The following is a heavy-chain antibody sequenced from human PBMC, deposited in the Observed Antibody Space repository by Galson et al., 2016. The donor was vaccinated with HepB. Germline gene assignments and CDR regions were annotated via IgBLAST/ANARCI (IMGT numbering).Heavy chain of an antibody. CDR2: ISSNNGDA. Sequence: SVKVSCKASGYTFSNFGISWVRQAPGQGLEWMGWISSNNGDANYARNFQGRVTMTTDTSTAAAYLEVTSLKSDDTAVYFCARGRIAVAGSEACWGQGTLVTVSS. J-gene: IGHJ4*02. CDR3: ARGRIAVAGSEAC. CDR1: GYTFSNFG. D-gene: IGHD6-19*01. V-gene: IGHV1-18*01.